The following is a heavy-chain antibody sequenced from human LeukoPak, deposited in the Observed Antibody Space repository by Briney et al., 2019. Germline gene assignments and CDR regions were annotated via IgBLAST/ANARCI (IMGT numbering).Heavy chain of an antibody. D-gene: IGHD6-6*01. J-gene: IGHJ6*03. V-gene: IGHV3-23*01. CDR3: AKVTASIAARPPSYYYYIDV. Sequence: GGSLRLSCAASGFTFSSYAMSWVRQAPGKGLEWVSAISGSGGSTYYADSVKGRFTISRDNSKNTLYLQMNSLRAEDTAVYYCAKVTASIAARPPSYYYYIDVWGKGTTVTVSS. CDR2: ISGSGGST. CDR1: GFTFSSYA.